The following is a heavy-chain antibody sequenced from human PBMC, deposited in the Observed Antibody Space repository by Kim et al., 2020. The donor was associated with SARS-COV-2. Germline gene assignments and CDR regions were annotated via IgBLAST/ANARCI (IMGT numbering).Heavy chain of an antibody. J-gene: IGHJ2*01. Sequence: GGSLRLSCAASGFTFSTYGIHWVRQAPGKGLEWVAVIWSDGSNKYYGDSVKGRFTISRDNSKNTLYLQMSSLRAEDTAVYYCAREYYDFLTGSWSGYFDLWGRGTLVTVSS. V-gene: IGHV3-33*01. CDR3: AREYYDFLTGSWSGYFDL. D-gene: IGHD3-9*01. CDR1: GFTFSTYG. CDR2: IWSDGSNK.